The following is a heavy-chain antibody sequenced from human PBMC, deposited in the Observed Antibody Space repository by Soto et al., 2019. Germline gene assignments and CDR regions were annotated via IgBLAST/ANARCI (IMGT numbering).Heavy chain of an antibody. J-gene: IGHJ4*02. CDR2: INAGNGNT. V-gene: IGHV1-3*01. CDR3: ARGTYYYDSSGYPLDY. D-gene: IGHD3-22*01. Sequence: SGKVSFKASGYAFTSYAMHWVRQAPGQRLEWMGWINAGNGNTKYSQKFQGRVTITRDTSASTAYMELSSLRSEDTAVYYCARGTYYYDSSGYPLDYWGQGTLVTVSS. CDR1: GYAFTSYA.